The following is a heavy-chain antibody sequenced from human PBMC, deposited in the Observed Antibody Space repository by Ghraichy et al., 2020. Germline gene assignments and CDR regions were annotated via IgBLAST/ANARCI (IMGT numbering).Heavy chain of an antibody. J-gene: IGHJ6*02. CDR2: IGTFSGNT. D-gene: IGHD2-2*01. CDR3: ARDKGFCGTTSCYSPYFYGVDV. Sequence: SVKVSCKASGYSFTSYGISWVRQAPGQGLEWMGWIGTFSGNTDYSQKLQDRLTMTIDTSTSTAYMELRSLRSDDSAVYFCARDKGFCGTTSCYSPYFYGVDVWGQGTTVTVTS. CDR1: GYSFTSYG. V-gene: IGHV1-18*01.